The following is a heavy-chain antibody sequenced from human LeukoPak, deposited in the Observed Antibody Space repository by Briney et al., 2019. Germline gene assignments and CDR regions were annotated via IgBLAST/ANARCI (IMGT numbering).Heavy chain of an antibody. J-gene: IGHJ6*02. Sequence: ASVKVSCKASGGTFSSYAISWVRQAPGQGLEWMGGIIPIFGTANYAQKFQGRVTITADESTSTAYMELSSLRSEDTAVYYCAREYMDYYYYGMDVWGQGTTVTVSS. D-gene: IGHD3-10*01. CDR2: IIPIFGTA. CDR1: GGTFSSYA. CDR3: AREYMDYYYYGMDV. V-gene: IGHV1-69*13.